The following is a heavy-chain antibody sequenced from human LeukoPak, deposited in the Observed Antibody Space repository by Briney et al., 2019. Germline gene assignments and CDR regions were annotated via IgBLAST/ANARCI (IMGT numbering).Heavy chain of an antibody. CDR2: IYSGGNT. V-gene: IGHV3-53*01. CDR3: ARVPRTGSGWYGDYYYYYGMDV. Sequence: GGSLRLSCAASGFTVSSNYMSWVRQAPGKGLEWVSIIYSGGNTYYADSVKGRFTISRDNAKNSLYLQMNSLRAEDTAVYYCARVPRTGSGWYGDYYYYYGMDVWGQGTTVTVSS. CDR1: GFTVSSNY. D-gene: IGHD6-19*01. J-gene: IGHJ6*02.